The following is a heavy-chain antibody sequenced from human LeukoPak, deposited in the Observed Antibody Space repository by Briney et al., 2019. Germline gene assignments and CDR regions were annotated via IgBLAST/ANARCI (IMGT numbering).Heavy chain of an antibody. CDR3: ARVAAAGTNWFDP. Sequence: ASVKVSCKAPGYTFTSYYMHWVRQALGQGLEWMGIINPSGGSTSYAQKFQGRVTMTRDTSTSTVYMELSSLRSEDTAVYYCARVAAAGTNWFDPWGQGTLVTVSS. J-gene: IGHJ5*02. CDR1: GYTFTSYY. D-gene: IGHD6-13*01. V-gene: IGHV1-46*01. CDR2: INPSGGST.